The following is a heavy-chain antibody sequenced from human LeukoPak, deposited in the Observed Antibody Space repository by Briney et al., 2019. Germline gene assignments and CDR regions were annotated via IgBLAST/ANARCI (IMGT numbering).Heavy chain of an antibody. CDR1: GYTFTGYY. CDR2: INPNSGGT. D-gene: IGHD4-17*01. J-gene: IGHJ4*02. CDR3: ARPASGDYLFDY. Sequence: ASVKVSCRASGYTFTGYYMHWVRQAPGQGLEWMGWINPNSGGTNYAQKFQGRVTMTRDTSISTAYIELSRLRSDDTAVYYCARPASGDYLFDYWGQGTLVTVSS. V-gene: IGHV1-2*02.